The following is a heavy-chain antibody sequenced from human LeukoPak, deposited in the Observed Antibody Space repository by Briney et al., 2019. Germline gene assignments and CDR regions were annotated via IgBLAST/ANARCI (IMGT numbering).Heavy chain of an antibody. J-gene: IGHJ4*02. D-gene: IGHD3-3*01. CDR2: IYHRGST. CDR3: ARGAFWNNYYFDS. Sequence: SQTLSLTCAVSGSAVSSDDHFWSWIRQPPGRGLEWIGYIYHRGSTSYNPSLRSRVTVSLDKSRNQFSLNLYSVTAADTAVYYCARGAFWNNYYFDSWGQGTLVTVSS. V-gene: IGHV4-30-2*01. CDR1: GSAVSSDDHF.